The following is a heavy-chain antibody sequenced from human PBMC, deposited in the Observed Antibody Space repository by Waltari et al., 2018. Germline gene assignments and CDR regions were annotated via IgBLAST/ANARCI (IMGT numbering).Heavy chain of an antibody. CDR2: INHSGST. CDR3: ARIPRVGYSYGYWGNYYGMDV. Sequence: QVQLQQWGAGLLKPSETLSLTCAVYGGSFSGYYWSWIRQPPGKGLEWIGEINHSGSTNSNPSLKSRVTISVDTSKNQFSLKLSSVTAADTAVYYCARIPRVGYSYGYWGNYYGMDVWGQGTTVTVSS. V-gene: IGHV4-34*01. CDR1: GGSFSGYY. J-gene: IGHJ6*02. D-gene: IGHD5-18*01.